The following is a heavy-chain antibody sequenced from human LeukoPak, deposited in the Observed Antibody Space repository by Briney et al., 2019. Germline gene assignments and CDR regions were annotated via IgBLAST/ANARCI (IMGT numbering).Heavy chain of an antibody. CDR1: GFTFSNAW. Sequence: GGSLRLSCAASGFTFSNAWMSWVRQAPGKGLEWVGRIKSKTEGGTTDYAAPVKGRFTISRDDSRNTLYLQMNSLKTEDTAVYYCTTDYGTNYYYYYYMDVWGKGTTVTVSS. J-gene: IGHJ6*03. CDR2: IKSKTEGGTT. V-gene: IGHV3-15*01. CDR3: TTDYGTNYYYYYYMDV. D-gene: IGHD1-26*01.